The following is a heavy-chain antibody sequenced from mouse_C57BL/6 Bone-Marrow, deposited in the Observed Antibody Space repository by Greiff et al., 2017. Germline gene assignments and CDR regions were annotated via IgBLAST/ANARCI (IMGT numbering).Heavy chain of an antibody. V-gene: IGHV5-4*03. D-gene: IGHD1-1*01. CDR3: ARDPAHYYGSSYDYAMDY. Sequence: EVKLVESGGGLVKPGGSLKLSCAASGFTFSSYAMSWVRQTPETRLEWVATISDGGSYTYYPDNVKGRYTISRDNAKNNLYLQMRHLKSEDKAMYYCARDPAHYYGSSYDYAMDYWGQGTSVTVSS. CDR2: ISDGGSYT. J-gene: IGHJ4*01. CDR1: GFTFSSYA.